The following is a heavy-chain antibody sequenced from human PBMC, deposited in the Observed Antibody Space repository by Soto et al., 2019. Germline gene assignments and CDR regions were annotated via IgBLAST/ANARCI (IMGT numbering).Heavy chain of an antibody. Sequence: GGSLRLSCAASGFTFSSYSMNWVRQAPGKGLEWVSYISSSSSTIYYADSVKGRFTTSRDNAKNSLYLQMNSLRAEDTAVYYCARLAADIVVVPAANDAFDIWGQGTMVTVSS. CDR1: GFTFSSYS. V-gene: IGHV3-48*01. J-gene: IGHJ3*02. CDR2: ISSSSSTI. CDR3: ARLAADIVVVPAANDAFDI. D-gene: IGHD2-2*01.